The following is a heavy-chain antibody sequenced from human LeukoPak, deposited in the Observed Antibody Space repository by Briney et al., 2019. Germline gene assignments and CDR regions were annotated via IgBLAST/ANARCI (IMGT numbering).Heavy chain of an antibody. Sequence: GGSLRLSCAASRFTFSRYSMSWVRQAPGKGLEWVSVISGSCGDTYYADSVKGRFTISRDNSRNTLYLQMNSLRAEDTAVYYCARAAMVRGVDYFDYWGQGTLVIVSS. V-gene: IGHV3-23*01. J-gene: IGHJ4*02. CDR3: ARAAMVRGVDYFDY. CDR1: RFTFSRYS. D-gene: IGHD3-10*01. CDR2: ISGSCGDT.